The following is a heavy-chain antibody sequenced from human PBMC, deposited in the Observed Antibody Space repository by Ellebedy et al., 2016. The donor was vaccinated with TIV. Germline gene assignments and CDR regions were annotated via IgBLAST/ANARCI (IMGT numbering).Heavy chain of an antibody. D-gene: IGHD1-26*01. CDR3: ARLGVGAARH. Sequence: MPSETLSLTCTVSGGSISSDYWSWIRQPPGKGLEWIGYIYHSGSNKYNPSLKSRVTMSVATSKNQFSLKLISVTAADTAVYYCARLGVGAARHWGQGTLVTVSS. J-gene: IGHJ4*02. CDR2: IYHSGSN. V-gene: IGHV4-59*08. CDR1: GGSISSDY.